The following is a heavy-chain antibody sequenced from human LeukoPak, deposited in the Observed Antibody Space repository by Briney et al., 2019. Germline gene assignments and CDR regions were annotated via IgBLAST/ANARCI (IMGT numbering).Heavy chain of an antibody. J-gene: IGHJ3*02. Sequence: SETLSLTCTVSGGSINTYYWTWIRQPPGKGLEWIGYIYYTGSTNYNPSLKSRLTISVDSSKNQFSLKLSSVTAADTAVYYCARGASYSSSWYFDAFDIWGQGTMVTVSS. V-gene: IGHV4-59*08. CDR2: IYYTGST. D-gene: IGHD6-13*01. CDR3: ARGASYSSSWYFDAFDI. CDR1: GGSINTYY.